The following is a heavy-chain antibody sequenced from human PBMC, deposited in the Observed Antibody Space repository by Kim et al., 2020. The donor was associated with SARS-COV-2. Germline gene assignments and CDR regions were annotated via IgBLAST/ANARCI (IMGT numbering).Heavy chain of an antibody. CDR1: GDSISSGGYY. CDR2: MYYSGSS. Sequence: SETLSLTCTVSGDSISSGGYYWSWIRQYPGKGLEWIAYMYYSGSSYYNPSLKNRVIMSVDASKNQLSLKLTSMTAADTAVYYCARGYCSGGSCYPGVGYWSQGTLVIVSS. V-gene: IGHV4-31*03. J-gene: IGHJ4*02. D-gene: IGHD2-15*01. CDR3: ARGYCSGGSCYPGVGY.